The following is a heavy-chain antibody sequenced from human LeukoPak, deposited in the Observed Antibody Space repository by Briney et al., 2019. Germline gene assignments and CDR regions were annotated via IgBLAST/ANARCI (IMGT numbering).Heavy chain of an antibody. V-gene: IGHV1-58*01. D-gene: IGHD3-10*01. CDR2: IVVGSGNT. J-gene: IGHJ6*02. Sequence: ASVKVSCKASGFTFTSSAVQWVRQARGQRLEWIGWIVVGSGNTNYAQKFQERVTITRDMSTSTAYMELSSLRTEDTAVYYCGGSGRLLDYYYGMDVWGQGTTVTVSS. CDR1: GFTFTSSA. CDR3: GGSGRLLDYYYGMDV.